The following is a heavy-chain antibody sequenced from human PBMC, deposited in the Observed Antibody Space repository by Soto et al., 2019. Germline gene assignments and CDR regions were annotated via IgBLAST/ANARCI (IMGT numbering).Heavy chain of an antibody. V-gene: IGHV3-23*01. CDR3: AKDYNWGPDYYYGMDV. D-gene: IGHD1-1*01. CDR1: GFTFSSYA. Sequence: GGSLRLSCAASGFTFSSYAMSWVRQAPGKGLEWVSAISGSGGSTYYADSVKGRFTISRDNSKNTLYLQMNSLRAEDTAVYYWAKDYNWGPDYYYGMDVWGQGTTVTVSS. CDR2: ISGSGGST. J-gene: IGHJ6*02.